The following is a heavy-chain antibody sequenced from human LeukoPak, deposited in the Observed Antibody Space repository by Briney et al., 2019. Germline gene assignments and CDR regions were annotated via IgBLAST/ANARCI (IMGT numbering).Heavy chain of an antibody. J-gene: IGHJ4*02. CDR3: ARDRFLGYGDYKYYY. V-gene: IGHV3-21*01. CDR1: GFTFSSYS. CDR2: ISSSSSYI. D-gene: IGHD4-17*01. Sequence: GGSLRLTCAASGFTFSSYSMNWVRHAPGKGLEWVSSISSSSSYIYYADSLKGRFTISRDNAKNSLYLQMNSLRAEDTAVYYCARDRFLGYGDYKYYYGGQGTLVTVSS.